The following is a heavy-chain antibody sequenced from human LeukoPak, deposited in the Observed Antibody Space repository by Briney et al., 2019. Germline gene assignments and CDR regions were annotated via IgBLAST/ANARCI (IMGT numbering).Heavy chain of an antibody. CDR3: ATNPFLWSGYCDY. D-gene: IGHD3-3*01. Sequence: GGSLRLSCAASGFTFSSYAMHWVRQAPGKGLEWVAVISYDGSNKYYADSVKGRFAISRDNSKNTLYLQMNSLRAEDTAVYYCATNPFLWSGYCDYWGQGTLVTVSS. CDR1: GFTFSSYA. V-gene: IGHV3-30*09. J-gene: IGHJ4*02. CDR2: ISYDGSNK.